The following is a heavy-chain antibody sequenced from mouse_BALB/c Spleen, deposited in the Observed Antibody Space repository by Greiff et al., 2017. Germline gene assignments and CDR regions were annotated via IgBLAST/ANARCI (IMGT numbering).Heavy chain of an antibody. CDR3: ARDPYSRYDDGGDYAMDY. Sequence: QVQLKESGPGLVAPSQSLSITCTVSGFSLTSYGVHWVRQPPGKGLEWLGVIWAGGSTNYNSALMSRLSISKDNSKSQVFLKMNSLQTDDTAMYYCARDPYSRYDDGGDYAMDYWGQGTSVTVSS. D-gene: IGHD2-14*01. CDR1: GFSLTSYG. V-gene: IGHV2-9*02. CDR2: IWAGGST. J-gene: IGHJ4*01.